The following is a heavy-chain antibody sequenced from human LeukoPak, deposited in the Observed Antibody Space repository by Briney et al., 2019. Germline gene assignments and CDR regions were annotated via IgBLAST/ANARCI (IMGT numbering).Heavy chain of an antibody. CDR1: GFTFSSYA. Sequence: GGSLRLSCAASGFTFSSYAMSWVRQAPRKGLEWVANINGGGSDKSYVDSVKGRFTISRDNAKNSLYLEMNSLRVEDTAMYYCARTSRSSSIDDWGQGTLVTVSS. CDR3: ARTSRSSSIDD. V-gene: IGHV3-7*01. D-gene: IGHD2-15*01. J-gene: IGHJ4*02. CDR2: INGGGSDK.